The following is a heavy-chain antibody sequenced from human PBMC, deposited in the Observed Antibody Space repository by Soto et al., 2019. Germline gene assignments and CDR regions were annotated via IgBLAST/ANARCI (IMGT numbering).Heavy chain of an antibody. V-gene: IGHV4-30-2*01. Sequence: TQSLTSNFSGCSISSGGYSWSWIRQPPGKGLEWIGNIYHSGSTYYNPSLKSRVTISVDTSKNQLSLNLSSVTAADTAVYYCAKIPVIVGYTYGMDVWGQGTTVTVSS. D-gene: IGHD1-26*01. CDR3: AKIPVIVGYTYGMDV. CDR2: IYHSGST. CDR1: GCSISSGGYS. J-gene: IGHJ6*02.